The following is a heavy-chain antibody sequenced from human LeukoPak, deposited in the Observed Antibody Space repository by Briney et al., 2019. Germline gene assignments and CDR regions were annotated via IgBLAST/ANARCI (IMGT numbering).Heavy chain of an antibody. J-gene: IGHJ4*02. Sequence: SETLSLACAVYGGSFSGYYWSWIRQPPGKGLEWIGEINHSGSTNYNPSLKSRVTISVDTSKNQFSLKLSSVTAADTAVYYCARLGATDYWGQGTLVTVSS. CDR1: GGSFSGYY. V-gene: IGHV4-34*01. D-gene: IGHD1-26*01. CDR2: INHSGST. CDR3: ARLGATDY.